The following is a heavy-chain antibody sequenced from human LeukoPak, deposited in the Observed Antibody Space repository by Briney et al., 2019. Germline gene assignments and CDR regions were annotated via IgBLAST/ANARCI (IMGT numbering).Heavy chain of an antibody. Sequence: GGSLRLSCAASGFTFSSYAMSWVRQTPGKGLEWVSAISGSGGSTYYTDSVKGRFTISRDNSRNTLFLQMNSLRAEDTAVYYCAKAYWNEYYFDYWGQGTLVTVSS. CDR1: GFTFSSYA. V-gene: IGHV3-23*01. CDR3: AKAYWNEYYFDY. D-gene: IGHD1-1*01. J-gene: IGHJ4*02. CDR2: ISGSGGST.